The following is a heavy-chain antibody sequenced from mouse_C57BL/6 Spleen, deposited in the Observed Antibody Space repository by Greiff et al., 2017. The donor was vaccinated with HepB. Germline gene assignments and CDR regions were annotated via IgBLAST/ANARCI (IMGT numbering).Heavy chain of an antibody. CDR3: ARVDYDGYFDY. Sequence: DVQLVESEGGLVQPGSSMKLSCTASGFTFSDYYMAWVRQVPEKGLEWVANINHDGSSTYYLDTLKSRFIISRDNAKNNLYLEMSSLKSEDTATYYCARVDYDGYFDYWGQGTTRTVSS. J-gene: IGHJ2*01. CDR1: GFTFSDYY. D-gene: IGHD2-4*01. V-gene: IGHV5-16*01. CDR2: INHDGSST.